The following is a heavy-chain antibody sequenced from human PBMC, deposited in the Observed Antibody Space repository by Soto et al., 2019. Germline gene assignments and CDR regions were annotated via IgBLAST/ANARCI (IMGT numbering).Heavy chain of an antibody. CDR2: IIPIFGTA. V-gene: IGHV1-69*13. J-gene: IGHJ6*02. D-gene: IGHD5-12*01. CDR3: ASPPVGDIVATIERPPHYYYYRMDV. CDR1: GGTFSSYA. Sequence: SVKVSCKAPGGTFSSYAISWVRQAPGQGLEWMGGIIPIFGTANYAQKFQGRVTITADESTSTAYMELSSLRSEDTAVYYCASPPVGDIVATIERPPHYYYYRMDVWGQGTTVTVSS.